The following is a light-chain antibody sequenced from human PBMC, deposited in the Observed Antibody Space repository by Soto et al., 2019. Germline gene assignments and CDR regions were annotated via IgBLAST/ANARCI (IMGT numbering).Light chain of an antibody. V-gene: IGKV3-15*01. CDR1: QSVGSN. Sequence: EIVMTQSPVTLSVSPGERTTLSCRSSQSVGSNLAWYQQKPGQAPRLLVFSSSTRATDLPARFTGSGSGTEFTLTISSLQSEHVAVYCCQHYTQLPSISFGQETRLDIK. CDR2: SSS. CDR3: QHYTQLPSIS. J-gene: IGKJ2*01.